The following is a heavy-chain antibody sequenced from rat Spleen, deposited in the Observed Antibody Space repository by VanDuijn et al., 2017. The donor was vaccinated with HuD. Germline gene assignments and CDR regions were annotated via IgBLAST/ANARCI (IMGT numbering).Heavy chain of an antibody. D-gene: IGHD1-1*01. V-gene: IGHV2-15*01. J-gene: IGHJ2*01. CDR3: TENIYS. CDR1: GFSLISYG. Sequence: QVQLKESGPGLVQPSRTLSLTCNVSGFSLISYGVSWVRQPPGKGLEWMGVIWTGGGTAYNSLLKSRLSITRDISESQVFLKMNSLQTDDTATYFCTENIYSWGQGVMVTVSS. CDR2: IWTGGGT.